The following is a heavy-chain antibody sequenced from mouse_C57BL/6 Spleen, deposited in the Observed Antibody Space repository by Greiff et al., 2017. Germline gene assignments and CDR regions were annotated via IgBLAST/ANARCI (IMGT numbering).Heavy chain of an antibody. J-gene: IGHJ3*01. CDR3: ARRKYDYDEAWFAY. Sequence: VQLVESGAELVKPGASVKMSCKASGYTFTTYPIEWMKQNHGKSLEWIGNFHPYNDDTKYNEKFKGKATLTVEKSSSTVYLELSRLTSDDSAVYYCARRKYDYDEAWFAYWGQGTLVTVSA. V-gene: IGHV1-47*01. D-gene: IGHD2-4*01. CDR2: FHPYNDDT. CDR1: GYTFTTYP.